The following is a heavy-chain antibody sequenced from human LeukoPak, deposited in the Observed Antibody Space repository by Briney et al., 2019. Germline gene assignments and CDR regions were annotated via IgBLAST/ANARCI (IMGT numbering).Heavy chain of an antibody. CDR3: AKTFGEFSISAFDI. J-gene: IGHJ3*02. Sequence: VGSLRLSCAASGFTFSSYAMIWVRQAPGKGLEWVSAISGSGGTTYYADSVKGRFTISRDNSKNTLYLQMNSLRAEDTAVYYCAKTFGEFSISAFDIWGQGTMVTVSS. V-gene: IGHV3-23*01. CDR1: GFTFSSYA. D-gene: IGHD3-10*01. CDR2: ISGSGGTT.